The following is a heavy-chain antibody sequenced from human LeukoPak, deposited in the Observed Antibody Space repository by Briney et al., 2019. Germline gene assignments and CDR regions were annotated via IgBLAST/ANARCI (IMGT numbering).Heavy chain of an antibody. J-gene: IGHJ4*02. CDR1: GFTFSNYA. D-gene: IGHD5-24*01. V-gene: IGHV3-23*01. CDR2: ISGSGGST. CDR3: ATDPRRRDGYNFFDY. Sequence: GGSLRLSCAASGFTFSNYAMSWVRQAPGKGLEWVSGISGSGGSTYYADSVKGRFTISRDNSKNTLYLQMNSLRAEDTAVYYCATDPRRRDGYNFFDYWGQGTLVTVSS.